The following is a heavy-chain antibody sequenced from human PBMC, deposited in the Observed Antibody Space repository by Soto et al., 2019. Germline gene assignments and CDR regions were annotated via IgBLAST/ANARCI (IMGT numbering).Heavy chain of an antibody. CDR2: IGPSGVTT. CDR1: GFTFSNYV. V-gene: IGHV3-23*01. J-gene: IGHJ4*02. D-gene: IGHD1-1*01. CDR3: AKGLHDNRWYIGN. Sequence: EVQLLESGGGLVQPGGSLRLSCAASGFTFSNYVVNWVRQAPGKGLEWVSLIGPSGVTTIYADSVKGRFTISRDNSKNTLFLQMNSLRADDTAVYYCAKGLHDNRWYIGNWGQGTLVTVSS.